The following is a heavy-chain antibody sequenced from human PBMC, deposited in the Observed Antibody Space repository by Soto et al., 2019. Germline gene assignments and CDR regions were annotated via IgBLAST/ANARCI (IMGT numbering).Heavy chain of an antibody. CDR3: ARTHSGSYYSVFNY. Sequence: SETLSLTCVVSNFSISSGYYWGWIRQSPGKGLEWIASIYRSGTTSYNPSLRSRVTISVDPSKNQFSLMLTAVTAADTAVYYCARTHSGSYYSVFNYWGRGSLVTVSS. D-gene: IGHD1-26*01. J-gene: IGHJ4*02. CDR2: IYRSGTT. CDR1: NFSISSGYY. V-gene: IGHV4-38-2*01.